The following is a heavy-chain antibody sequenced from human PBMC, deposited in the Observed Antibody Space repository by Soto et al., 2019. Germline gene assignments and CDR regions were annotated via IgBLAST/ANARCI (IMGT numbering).Heavy chain of an antibody. V-gene: IGHV4-39*01. CDR3: ARGLGLYYFDY. D-gene: IGHD1-26*01. CDR2: ISYGGST. J-gene: IGHJ4*02. CDR1: GGSISSSSYC. Sequence: SETLSLTCTVSGGSISSSSYCWGWIRQHPGKGLDWIGCISYGGSTSYNPSLKSRVTISVDTSKNQFSLKLSSLRSEDTAVYYCARGLGLYYFDYWGQGTLVTVPQ.